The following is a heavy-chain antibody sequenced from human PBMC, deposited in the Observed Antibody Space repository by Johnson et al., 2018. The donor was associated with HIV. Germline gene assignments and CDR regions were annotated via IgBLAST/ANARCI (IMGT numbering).Heavy chain of an antibody. CDR3: ARRDSGSLSFDI. J-gene: IGHJ3*02. Sequence: VQVVESGGGLVQPGGSLRLSCAASGFIFSDYNMSWIRQAPGKGLEWVSGINWNGVSTAYADSVKGRCTISRDNGKNSLYLQMNSLRGEDTALYYCARRDSGSLSFDIWGQGTMVTVSS. V-gene: IGHV3-20*04. CDR2: INWNGVST. CDR1: GFIFSDYN. D-gene: IGHD1-26*01.